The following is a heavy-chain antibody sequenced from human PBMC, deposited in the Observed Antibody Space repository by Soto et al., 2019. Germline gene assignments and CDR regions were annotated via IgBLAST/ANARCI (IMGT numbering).Heavy chain of an antibody. CDR2: ISGSGTTA. CDR1: GFVFGSYA. Sequence: EVQLLESGGGLVQPGGSLRLSCAASGFVFGSYAMSWVRQAPGKGLEWVSAISGSGTTAYYADSVKGRFIFSRDNPKNTMYLQMNSLRAEDTAVYFCAKTTDGWFSAFEIWGQGTVVTVSS. CDR3: AKTTDGWFSAFEI. D-gene: IGHD6-19*01. V-gene: IGHV3-23*01. J-gene: IGHJ3*02.